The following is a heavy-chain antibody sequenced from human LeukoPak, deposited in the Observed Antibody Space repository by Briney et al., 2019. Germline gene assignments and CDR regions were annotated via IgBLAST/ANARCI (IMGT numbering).Heavy chain of an antibody. V-gene: IGHV4-61*02. Sequence: SETLSLTCTVSGGSISSGSYHWSWIRQPAGKGLEWIGRIYTSGSTNYNPSLKSRVTISVDTSKNQFSLKLSSVTAADTAVYYCAREARRVGFGVWGKGTTVTISS. D-gene: IGHD3-10*01. CDR3: AREARRVGFGV. J-gene: IGHJ6*04. CDR2: IYTSGST. CDR1: GGSISSGSYH.